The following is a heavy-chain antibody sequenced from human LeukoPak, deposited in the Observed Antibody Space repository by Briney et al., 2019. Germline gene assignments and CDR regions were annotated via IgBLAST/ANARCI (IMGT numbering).Heavy chain of an antibody. J-gene: IGHJ4*02. CDR1: GFIVSSNY. Sequence: TGGSLRLSCAASGFIVSSNYMSWVRQAPGKGVEWVADIYSGGSTYHADSVKGRFNISRDNSKNTVYLQMNSLRAEDTAMYYCARYYYDSSGYPYYFDYWGQGTLVIVSS. CDR2: IYSGGST. D-gene: IGHD3-22*01. CDR3: ARYYYDSSGYPYYFDY. V-gene: IGHV3-53*01.